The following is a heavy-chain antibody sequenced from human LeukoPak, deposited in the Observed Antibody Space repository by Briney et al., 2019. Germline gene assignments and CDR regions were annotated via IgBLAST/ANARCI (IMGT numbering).Heavy chain of an antibody. CDR1: GFTFSNYW. CDR3: AKIISSYEFDY. V-gene: IGHV3-74*01. J-gene: IGHJ4*02. CDR2: INSDGSST. Sequence: GGSLRLSCAASGFTFSNYWMHWVRHAPGKGLVWVSRINSDGSSTTYADSVKGRFTISRDNAKNTLYLQMNSLRAEDTAVYYCAKIISSYEFDYWGQGTLVTVSS. D-gene: IGHD5-12*01.